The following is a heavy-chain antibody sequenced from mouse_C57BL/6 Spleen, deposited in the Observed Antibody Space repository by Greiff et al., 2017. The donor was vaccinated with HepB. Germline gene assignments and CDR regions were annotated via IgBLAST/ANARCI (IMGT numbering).Heavy chain of an antibody. V-gene: IGHV1-42*01. CDR1: GYSFTGYY. CDR2: INPSTGGT. CDR3: ARIYYYGSSLFDY. D-gene: IGHD1-1*01. J-gene: IGHJ2*01. Sequence: VQLKESGPELVKPGASVKISCKASGYSFTGYYMNWVKQSPEKSLEWIGEINPSTGGTTYNQKFKAKATLTVDKSSSTAYMQLKSLTSEDSAVYYCARIYYYGSSLFDYWGQGTTLTVSS.